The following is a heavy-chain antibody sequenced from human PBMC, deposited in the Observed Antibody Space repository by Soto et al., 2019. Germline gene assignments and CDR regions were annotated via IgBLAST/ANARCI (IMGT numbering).Heavy chain of an antibody. V-gene: IGHV2-5*02. J-gene: IGHJ5*02. D-gene: IGHD6-19*01. CDR1: GFSLSTSGVG. CDR2: ISWDDEK. Sequence: QITLKESGPTLVKPTQTLTLTCTFSGFSLSTSGVGVGWIRQPQGKALEWLALISWDDEKRYSPSLKSRLTITKDPSKNQVVLTLTNTDPVDTGTYYCAHSEGWSRMARLDPWGQGTFVTVSS. CDR3: AHSEGWSRMARLDP.